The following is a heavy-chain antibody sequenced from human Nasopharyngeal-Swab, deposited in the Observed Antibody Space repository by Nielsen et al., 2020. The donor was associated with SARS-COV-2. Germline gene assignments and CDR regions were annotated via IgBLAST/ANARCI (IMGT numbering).Heavy chain of an antibody. CDR1: GGSISSYY. CDR3: ARGTTIFGVVITPFDY. Sequence: SETLSLTCTVSGGSISSYYWSWIRQPPWKGLEWIGYIYYSGSTNYNPSLKSRVTISVDTSKNQFSLKLSSVTAADTAVYYCARGTTIFGVVITPFDYWGQGTLVTVSS. CDR2: IYYSGST. D-gene: IGHD3-3*01. V-gene: IGHV4-59*13. J-gene: IGHJ4*02.